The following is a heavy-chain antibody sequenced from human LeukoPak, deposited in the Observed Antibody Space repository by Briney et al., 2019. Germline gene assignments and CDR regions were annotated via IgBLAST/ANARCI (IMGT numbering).Heavy chain of an antibody. D-gene: IGHD6-6*01. CDR1: GFTFSSYA. Sequence: GGSLRLSCAASGFTFSSYAMSWVRQAPGKGLEWVSAISGSGGSTYYADSVKGRFTISRDNSKNTLYPQMNSLRAEDTAVYYCAKDRLIAARPAYFDYWGQGTLVTVSS. J-gene: IGHJ4*02. V-gene: IGHV3-23*01. CDR2: ISGSGGST. CDR3: AKDRLIAARPAYFDY.